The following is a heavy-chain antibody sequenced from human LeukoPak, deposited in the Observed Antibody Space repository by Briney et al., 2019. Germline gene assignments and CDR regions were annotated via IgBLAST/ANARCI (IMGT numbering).Heavy chain of an antibody. CDR2: IRGESYGGAA. CDR1: GLNFPGKA. V-gene: IGHV3-49*03. D-gene: IGHD5-12*01. CDR3: TGSGFEH. Sequence: GGSLRLSCTVSGLNFPGKAINWFRQPPGKGLEWVGYIRGESYGGAADFAPSVRDRFTLSRDDSKSSAYLQMNNLKIDDTAVYYCTGSGFEHWGQGTRVIVSS. J-gene: IGHJ5*02.